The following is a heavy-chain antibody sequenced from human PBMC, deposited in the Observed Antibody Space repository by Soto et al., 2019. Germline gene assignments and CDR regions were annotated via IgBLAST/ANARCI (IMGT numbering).Heavy chain of an antibody. CDR3: ARHGGSYTTIDY. Sequence: EVQLVQSGAEVKKPGESLKISCKGSGYSFPDYWIGWVRQMPGRGLEWIGIIFPRDSDTRYSPSLQGQVTLSADKSTTTAYLQWNSLKASDTAMYYCARHGGSYTTIDYWGQGTLVTVSS. V-gene: IGHV5-51*01. J-gene: IGHJ4*02. CDR1: GYSFPDYW. CDR2: IFPRDSDT. D-gene: IGHD1-26*01.